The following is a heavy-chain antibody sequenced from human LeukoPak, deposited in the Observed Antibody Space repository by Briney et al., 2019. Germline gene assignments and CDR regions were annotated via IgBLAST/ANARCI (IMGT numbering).Heavy chain of an antibody. CDR1: GYDFKTYA. D-gene: IGHD4-23*01. Sequence: EASVKVSCKSSGYDFKTYAVSWVRQAPGQGLEWMGWISGYNGNTNYAQKLQGRVTMTTDTSTSTAYMELRSLRSDDTAVYYCARDEWVMTTVVNGFDYWGQGTLVTVSS. CDR3: ARDEWVMTTVVNGFDY. CDR2: ISGYNGNT. J-gene: IGHJ4*02. V-gene: IGHV1-18*01.